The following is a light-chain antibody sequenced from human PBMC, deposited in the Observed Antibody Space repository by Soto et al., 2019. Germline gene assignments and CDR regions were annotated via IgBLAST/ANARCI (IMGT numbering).Light chain of an antibody. CDR1: QSVSSY. V-gene: IGKV3-11*02. J-gene: IGKJ5*01. CDR2: DAS. CDR3: QQRSNWPIT. Sequence: EIVLTQSPAPLSLSPGERATLSCRASQSVSSYLAWYQQKPGQAPRPLIYDASNRATGIPARFSGSGSGRECTLTISSLEPEDVAVYYCQQRSNWPITFGQGTRLEIK.